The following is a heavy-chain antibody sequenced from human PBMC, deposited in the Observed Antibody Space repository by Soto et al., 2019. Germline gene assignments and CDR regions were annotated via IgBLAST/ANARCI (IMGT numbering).Heavy chain of an antibody. Sequence: QVQLQESGPGLVKPSQTLSLTCTFAGGSISSGGYYWSWIRLHPGKGLEWIGYIYYSGSTYYNRSLKSRVTISVDNSKNQFSLKMSSVTAADTAVYYCASLEGFVAAFDYWGQGTLVTVSS. CDR2: IYYSGST. CDR1: GGSISSGGYY. CDR3: ASLEGFVAAFDY. J-gene: IGHJ4*02. V-gene: IGHV4-31*03. D-gene: IGHD3-3*01.